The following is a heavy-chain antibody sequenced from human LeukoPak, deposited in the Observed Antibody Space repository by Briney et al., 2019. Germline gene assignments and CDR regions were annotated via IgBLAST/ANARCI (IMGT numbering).Heavy chain of an antibody. V-gene: IGHV1-46*01. Sequence: GSSVKVSCKASGGTFSSYAISWVRQAPGQGLEWMGIINPSGGSTSYAQKFQGRVTMTRDTSTSTVYMELSSLRSEDTAVYYCARYCSSTSCSPDAFDTWGQGTMVTVSS. CDR2: INPSGGST. D-gene: IGHD2-2*01. CDR3: ARYCSSTSCSPDAFDT. CDR1: GGTFSSYA. J-gene: IGHJ3*02.